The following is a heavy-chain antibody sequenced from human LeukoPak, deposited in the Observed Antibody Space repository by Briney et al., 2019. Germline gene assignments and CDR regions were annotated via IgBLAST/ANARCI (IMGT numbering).Heavy chain of an antibody. Sequence: PGGSLRLSCAASGFTFSSYWMSWVRQAPGKGLEWVANINQDGSERYSVDSVKGRFTISRDNAKISLYLQMNSLRAEDTAVYYCARKLFHGSGSCPNCFDPLGQGTLVTVCS. V-gene: IGHV3-7*01. CDR1: GFTFSSYW. J-gene: IGHJ5*02. CDR2: INQDGSER. D-gene: IGHD3-10*01. CDR3: ARKLFHGSGSCPNCFDP.